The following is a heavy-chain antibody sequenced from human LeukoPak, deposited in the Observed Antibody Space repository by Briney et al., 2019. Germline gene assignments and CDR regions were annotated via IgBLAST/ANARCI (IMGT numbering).Heavy chain of an antibody. J-gene: IGHJ4*02. CDR3: ARQTMTYQFDY. D-gene: IGHD3-22*01. Sequence: SETLSLTCAVYGGSFSGYDGSWIRQAPGKGLEWIGEINHSGSSHYNPSLKSRVTISADTSKNQFSLKVNSVTAADTAVYYCARQTMTYQFDYWGQGNLVTVSS. CDR2: INHSGSS. V-gene: IGHV4-34*01. CDR1: GGSFSGYD.